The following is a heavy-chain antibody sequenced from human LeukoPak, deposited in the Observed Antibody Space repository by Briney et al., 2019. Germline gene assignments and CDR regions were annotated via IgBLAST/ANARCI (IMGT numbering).Heavy chain of an antibody. Sequence: GRSLRLSCAASGFTFSSYGMHWARQAPGKGLEWVAVISYDGSNKYYADSVKGRFTISRDNSKNTLYLQMNSLRAEDTAVYYCATKQWLVRTPPSGYWGQGTLVTVSS. CDR3: ATKQWLVRTPPSGY. V-gene: IGHV3-30*03. CDR1: GFTFSSYG. CDR2: ISYDGSNK. J-gene: IGHJ4*02. D-gene: IGHD6-19*01.